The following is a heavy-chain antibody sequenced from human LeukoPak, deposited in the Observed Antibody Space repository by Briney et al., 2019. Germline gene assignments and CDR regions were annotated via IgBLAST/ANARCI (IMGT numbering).Heavy chain of an antibody. D-gene: IGHD1-26*01. J-gene: IGHJ3*02. CDR1: GFTFSSYN. CDR3: ARHQWVPAFDI. V-gene: IGHV3-48*01. Sequence: PGGSLRLSCAASGFTFSSYNMNWFRQAPGKGLEWVSYISSSSSTIYYADSVKGRFTISRDSAKNSLYLQMNSLRAEDTAVYYCARHQWVPAFDIWGQGTMVTVSS. CDR2: ISSSSSTI.